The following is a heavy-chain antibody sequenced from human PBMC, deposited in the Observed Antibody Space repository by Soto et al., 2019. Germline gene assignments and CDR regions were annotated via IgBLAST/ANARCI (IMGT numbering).Heavy chain of an antibody. CDR3: ARDRVYTGGSDADY. CDR2: INTGSGYT. D-gene: IGHD2-8*02. Sequence: QVHLVQSGAEVKKPGSSVRVSCKTSGYTFSNYAISWVRQAPGQGLEWMGWINTGSGYTNDAHDRVTMTKDASTYPAYLEVTSLRSDDTAIYYCARDRVYTGGSDADYWGQGTLVTVSS. CDR1: GYTFSNYA. V-gene: IGHV1-18*01. J-gene: IGHJ4*02.